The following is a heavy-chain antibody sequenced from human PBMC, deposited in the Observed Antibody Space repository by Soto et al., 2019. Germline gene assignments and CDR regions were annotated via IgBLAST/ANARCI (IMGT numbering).Heavy chain of an antibody. J-gene: IGHJ4*02. Sequence: EVQLLESGGGLVQPGGSLRLSCAASGFTFSTYAMNWVRQAPGKGLEWVSAISGSGGSTYYADSVKGRFTISRDNSXSTLYLQMNSRRAEDTAVYYCAKGATSSWYGGHFDCWGQGTLVTVSS. CDR3: AKGATSSWYGGHFDC. CDR1: GFTFSTYA. D-gene: IGHD6-13*01. V-gene: IGHV3-23*01. CDR2: ISGSGGST.